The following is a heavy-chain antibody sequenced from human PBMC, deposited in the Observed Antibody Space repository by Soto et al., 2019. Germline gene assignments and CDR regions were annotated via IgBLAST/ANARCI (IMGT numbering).Heavy chain of an antibody. J-gene: IGHJ6*02. CDR2: ISYDGNTK. Sequence: QVQLVESGGGVVQPGRSLRLSCAASGFTFSSYTIHWVRQAPGKGLEWVAVISYDGNTKYYADSVKGRFTISRDNSKKMLYLQMNSLRADDTAVYCCVRDHQSTVTYNVYYGMDVWGQGTTVTVSS. D-gene: IGHD4-17*01. CDR1: GFTFSSYT. V-gene: IGHV3-30-3*01. CDR3: VRDHQSTVTYNVYYGMDV.